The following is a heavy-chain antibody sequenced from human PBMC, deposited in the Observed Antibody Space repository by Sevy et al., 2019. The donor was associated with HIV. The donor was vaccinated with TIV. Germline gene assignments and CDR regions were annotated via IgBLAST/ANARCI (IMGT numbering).Heavy chain of an antibody. CDR1: GFTFSSYT. D-gene: IGHD4-17*01. V-gene: IGHV3-21*01. CDR3: ARGSHDYGDYDRDVGFDY. J-gene: IGHJ4*01. Sequence: GGSLRLSCADSGFTFSSYTMNWVRQAPGKGLEWVSSISSTGNYIYYADSLKGRFSISRDNAKNSLYLQMNSLRAEDTAVNYCARGSHDYGDYDRDVGFDYWGHGTLVTVSS. CDR2: ISSTGNYI.